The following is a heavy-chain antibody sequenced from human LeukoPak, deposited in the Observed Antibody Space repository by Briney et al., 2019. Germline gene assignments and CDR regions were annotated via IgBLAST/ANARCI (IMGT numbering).Heavy chain of an antibody. CDR3: ARVGYSSSWPYYYYYYMEV. V-gene: IGHV3-48*01. CDR2: IISSSSTI. Sequence: GGSLRLSCAASGFTFSSYSMNWFLQAPAKRLEGVSYIISSSSTIYYADSVKGRFTISRDNAKNSLYLKLNSLTAEDTAVYYCARVGYSSSWPYYYYYYMEVWGKGTKVTVSS. CDR1: GFTFSSYS. D-gene: IGHD6-13*01. J-gene: IGHJ6*03.